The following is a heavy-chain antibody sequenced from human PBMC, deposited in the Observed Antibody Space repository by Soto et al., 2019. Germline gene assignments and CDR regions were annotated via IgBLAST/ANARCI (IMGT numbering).Heavy chain of an antibody. V-gene: IGHV1-46*01. J-gene: IGHJ6*02. D-gene: IGHD2-15*01. Sequence: ASVKVSCKASGYTFTSYYMHWVRQPPGQGLEWMGIINPSGGSTNYAQKFQGRVTMTRATSTSTVYMELSSMRSEDTAVYYCAGDAPSGEDNSYGMDVWGQGTAVTVSS. CDR1: GYTFTSYY. CDR2: INPSGGST. CDR3: AGDAPSGEDNSYGMDV.